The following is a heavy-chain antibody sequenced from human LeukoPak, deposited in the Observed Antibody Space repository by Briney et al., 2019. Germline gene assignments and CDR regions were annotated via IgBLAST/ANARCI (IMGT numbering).Heavy chain of an antibody. CDR1: GFTFSSHA. D-gene: IGHD3-10*01. J-gene: IGHJ4*02. CDR3: ARSPFDDFGSGTYHDY. CDR2: ISSNGGST. V-gene: IGHV3-64*01. Sequence: GASLRLSCAASGFTFSSHAMHWVRQPPGEGLEYVSAISSNGGSTYYANSVEGRLTISRDNSKNTLYLQMGSLRAEDMAVYYCARSPFDDFGSGTYHDYWGQGTLVTVSS.